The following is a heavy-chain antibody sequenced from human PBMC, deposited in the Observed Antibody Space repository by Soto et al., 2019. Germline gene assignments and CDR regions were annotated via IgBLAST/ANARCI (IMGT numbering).Heavy chain of an antibody. Sequence: LRLSCSASGFIFTKVWMSWFRQAPGKGLDWIGRIKSLTDGGTTDYAASVKGRFTISRDDSKNTLYLQMNSLEIEDTAVYFCAKEDPSGRYSLDYWGQGSQVPVSS. CDR2: IKSLTDGGTT. D-gene: IGHD1-26*01. CDR3: AKEDPSGRYSLDY. J-gene: IGHJ4*02. CDR1: GFIFTKVW. V-gene: IGHV3-15*01.